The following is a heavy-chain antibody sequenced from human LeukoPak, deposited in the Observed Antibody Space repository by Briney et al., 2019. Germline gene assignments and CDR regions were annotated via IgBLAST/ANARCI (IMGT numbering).Heavy chain of an antibody. CDR1: DVSISSSNSY. J-gene: IGHJ4*02. D-gene: IGHD3-22*01. CDR3: ASDYYDSSGYYATTDY. CDR2: IYYSGNT. V-gene: IGHV4-39*01. Sequence: PSETLSLTCTVSDVSISSSNSYWGWIRQPPGKGLEWIGSIYYSGNTYYNASLKSQVSISIDTSKSQFSLRLTSVTAADTAVYYCASDYYDSSGYYATTDYWGQGTLVTVSS.